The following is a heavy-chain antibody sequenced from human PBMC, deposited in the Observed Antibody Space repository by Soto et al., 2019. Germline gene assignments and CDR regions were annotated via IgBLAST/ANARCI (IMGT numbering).Heavy chain of an antibody. V-gene: IGHV1-18*04. J-gene: IGHJ5*01. CDR1: GYNFIDYG. D-gene: IGHD5-12*01. CDR2: ISGSNGAT. CDR3: ARDSKWLIIRGNWFDS. Sequence: QVQLVQSGAELKRPGASVKVSCKFSGYNFIDYGMTWVRQAPGQGLEWMGWISGSNGATNYAQKFQGRVTLTTDTLTNTAYMELRSRRKDDTAVYYCARDSKWLIIRGNWFDSWGQGTLVTVSS.